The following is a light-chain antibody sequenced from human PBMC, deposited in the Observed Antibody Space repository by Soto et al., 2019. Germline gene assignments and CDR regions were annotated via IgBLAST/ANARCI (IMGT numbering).Light chain of an antibody. J-gene: IGLJ1*01. CDR1: SSDVGGYNY. CDR2: DVS. Sequence: TQPRSVSWSPGQSVTISCTGTSSDVGGYNYVSWYQQHPGKAPKLMIYDVSKRPSGVPDRFSGSKSGNTASLTISGLQAEDEADYYCCSYAGSYTFVFGTGTKSPS. CDR3: CSYAGSYTFV. V-gene: IGLV2-11*01.